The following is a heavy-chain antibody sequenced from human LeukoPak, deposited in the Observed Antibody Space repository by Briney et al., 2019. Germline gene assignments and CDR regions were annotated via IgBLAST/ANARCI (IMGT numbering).Heavy chain of an antibody. J-gene: IGHJ3*02. CDR1: GYTFTNYW. D-gene: IGHD3-10*01. V-gene: IGHV5-51*01. CDR2: IYPDDSDT. Sequence: GESLKISCKTSGYTFTNYWIAWVRQMPGKGLEWMGIIYPDDSDTQYSPSFQGQVTISADKSISTAYLQWSSLKATDTAMYYCASQYYYGSGSSISLPDAFDIWGQGTMVTVSS. CDR3: ASQYYYGSGSSISLPDAFDI.